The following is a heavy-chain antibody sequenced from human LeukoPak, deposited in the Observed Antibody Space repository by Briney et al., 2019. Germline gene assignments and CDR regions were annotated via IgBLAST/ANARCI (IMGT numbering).Heavy chain of an antibody. CDR3: ARGVDFWSGYFSDAFDI. Sequence: SVTVSCKASGGTFSSYAISWVRQAPGQGLEWMGGIIPIFGTANYAQKFQGRVTITTDESTSTAYMELSSLRSEDTAVYYCARGVDFWSGYFSDAFDIWGQGTMVTVSS. CDR1: GGTFSSYA. V-gene: IGHV1-69*05. J-gene: IGHJ3*02. CDR2: IIPIFGTA. D-gene: IGHD3-3*01.